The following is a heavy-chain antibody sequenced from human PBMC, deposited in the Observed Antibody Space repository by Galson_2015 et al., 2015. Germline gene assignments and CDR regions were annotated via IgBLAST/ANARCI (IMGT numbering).Heavy chain of an antibody. CDR2: INPNSGGT. Sequence: SVKVSCKASGYTFTGYYMHWVRQAPGQGLEWMGWINPNSGGTNYAQKFQGWVTMTRDTSISTAYMELSRLRSDDTAVYYCARVGEMATKIGAFDIWGQGTMVTVSS. V-gene: IGHV1-2*04. CDR1: GYTFTGYY. D-gene: IGHD5-24*01. J-gene: IGHJ3*02. CDR3: ARVGEMATKIGAFDI.